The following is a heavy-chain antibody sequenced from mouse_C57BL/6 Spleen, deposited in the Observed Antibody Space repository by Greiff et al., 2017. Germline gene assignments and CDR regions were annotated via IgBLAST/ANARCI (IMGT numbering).Heavy chain of an antibody. V-gene: IGHV1-72*01. D-gene: IGHD1-1*01. J-gene: IGHJ4*01. CDR2: IDPNSGGT. Sequence: VQLQQPGAELVKPGASVKLSCKASGYTFTSYWLHWVKQRPGRGLEWIGRIDPNSGGTKYNEKFKSKATLTVDKPSSTAYLPRSSLTSEDSAVYDCAREYYYGRRGPYYAMDYWGQGISVTVSS. CDR3: AREYYYGRRGPYYAMDY. CDR1: GYTFTSYW.